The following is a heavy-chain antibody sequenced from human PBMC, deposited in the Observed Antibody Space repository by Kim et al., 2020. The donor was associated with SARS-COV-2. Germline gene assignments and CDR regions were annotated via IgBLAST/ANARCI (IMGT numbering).Heavy chain of an antibody. Sequence: QTFQGRVTITADESTSTAYMELSSLRSEDTAVYYCARASVGWELRGAFDIWGQGTMVTVSS. J-gene: IGHJ3*02. D-gene: IGHD1-26*01. CDR3: ARASVGWELRGAFDI. V-gene: IGHV1-69*01.